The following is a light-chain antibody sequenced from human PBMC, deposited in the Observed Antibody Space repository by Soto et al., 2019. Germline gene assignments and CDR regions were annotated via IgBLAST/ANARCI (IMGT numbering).Light chain of an antibody. Sequence: EIVLTQSPGTLSLSPGATATLSCRASQSVSRNYLAWFQQKPGQAPRLLIHGASSRAAGTPDRFSGSGSGSAVTLTTSRMEPADVGVYYCHQYGDSPIYTFGPGTKVDFK. CDR1: QSVSRNY. CDR2: GAS. CDR3: HQYGDSPIYT. V-gene: IGKV3-20*01. J-gene: IGKJ3*01.